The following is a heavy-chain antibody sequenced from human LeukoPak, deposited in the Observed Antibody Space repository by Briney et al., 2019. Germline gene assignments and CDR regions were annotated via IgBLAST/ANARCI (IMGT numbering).Heavy chain of an antibody. CDR3: VKGRISEDGLDF. J-gene: IGHJ4*02. CDR1: GFTFSRSA. D-gene: IGHD6-13*01. CDR2: ISSSGNT. Sequence: GGSLRLSCAASGFTFSRSAMTWVRQTPGKGLDWVSSISSSGNTYYADSVKGRFTISRDNSKNMLYLQMNSLRAEDMAVYYCVKGRISEDGLDFWGQGTLVTVSS. V-gene: IGHV3-23*01.